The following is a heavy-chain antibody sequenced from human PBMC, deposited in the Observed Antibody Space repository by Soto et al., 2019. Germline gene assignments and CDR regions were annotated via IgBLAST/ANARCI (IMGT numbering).Heavy chain of an antibody. CDR1: GGPISSGGYY. CDR2: IYYSGST. V-gene: IGHV4-31*03. J-gene: IGHJ6*02. D-gene: IGHD5-12*01. CDR3: ARMRRVEMATISPLGYYYYGMDV. Sequence: QVQLQESGPGLVKPSQTLSLTCTVSGGPISSGGYYWSWIRQHPGKGLEWIGYIYYSGSTYYNPSLKSRVTISVDTSKNQFSLKLSSVTAADTAVYYCARMRRVEMATISPLGYYYYGMDVWGQGTTVTVSS.